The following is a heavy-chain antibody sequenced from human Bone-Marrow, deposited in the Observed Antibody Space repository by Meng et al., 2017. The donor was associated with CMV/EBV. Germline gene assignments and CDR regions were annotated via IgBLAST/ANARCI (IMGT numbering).Heavy chain of an antibody. V-gene: IGHV3-74*01. D-gene: IGHD3-22*01. Sequence: ETLSLTCAASGFIFSSYWMHWVRQAPGKGLVWVSRINSDGSSTSYADSVKGRFTISRDNAKNTLYLQMNSLRAEDTAVYYCASIGETMIPPRRGYYGMDVWGQGTTVTVSS. CDR3: ASIGETMIPPRRGYYGMDV. CDR2: INSDGSST. J-gene: IGHJ6*02. CDR1: GFIFSSYW.